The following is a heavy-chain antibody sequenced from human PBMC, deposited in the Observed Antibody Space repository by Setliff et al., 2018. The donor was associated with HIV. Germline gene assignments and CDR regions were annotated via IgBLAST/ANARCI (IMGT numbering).Heavy chain of an antibody. V-gene: IGHV4-59*08. J-gene: IGHJ4*02. CDR2: IYYSGTT. CDR3: ARLQDSSGYYRY. CDR1: GGSISSYY. D-gene: IGHD3-22*01. Sequence: KPSETLSLTCTVSGGSISSYYWTWIRQPPGKGLEWIGYIYYSGTTNYNPSLRSRVTISVDTSKNQFSLKLSSVTAADTAVYYCARLQDSSGYYRYWGQGTLVTVSS.